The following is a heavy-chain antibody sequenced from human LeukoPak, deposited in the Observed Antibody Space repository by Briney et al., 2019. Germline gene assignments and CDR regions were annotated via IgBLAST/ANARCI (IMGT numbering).Heavy chain of an antibody. CDR3: ARHQDIAAAGIDAFDI. D-gene: IGHD6-13*01. CDR1: GYSFTNYW. Sequence: GESLKISCTGSGYSFTNYWIGWVRQMPGKGLEWMGIIYPGDSDTRYSPSFQGQVTISADKSISTAFLQWSSLKASDTAMYYCARHQDIAAAGIDAFDIWGQGTMVTVSS. J-gene: IGHJ3*02. CDR2: IYPGDSDT. V-gene: IGHV5-51*01.